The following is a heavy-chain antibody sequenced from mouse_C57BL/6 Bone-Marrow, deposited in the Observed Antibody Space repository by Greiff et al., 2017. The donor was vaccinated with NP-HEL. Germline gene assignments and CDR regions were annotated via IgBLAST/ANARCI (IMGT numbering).Heavy chain of an antibody. J-gene: IGHJ4*01. CDR3: ARDADSSGRGYYAMDY. CDR1: GYSITSGYY. D-gene: IGHD3-2*02. CDR2: ISYDGSN. Sequence: EVQLQESGPGLVKPSQSLSLTCSVTGYSITSGYYWNWIRQFPGNKLEWMGYISYDGSNNYNPSLKNRISITRDTSKNQFFLKLNSVTTEDTATYYCARDADSSGRGYYAMDYWGQGTSVTVSS. V-gene: IGHV3-6*01.